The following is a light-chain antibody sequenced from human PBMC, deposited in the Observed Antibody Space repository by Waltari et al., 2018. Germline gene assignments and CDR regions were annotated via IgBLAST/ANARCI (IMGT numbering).Light chain of an antibody. CDR2: DVS. Sequence: QSALTQPRSVSGSPGQSVPIPCTGTSSAVGGYNYVSWYQQHPGKAPKLMIYDVSKRPSGVPDRFSGSKSGNTASLTISGLQAEDEADYYCCSYAGSYVFGGGTKLTVL. J-gene: IGLJ2*01. CDR1: SSAVGGYNY. CDR3: CSYAGSYV. V-gene: IGLV2-11*01.